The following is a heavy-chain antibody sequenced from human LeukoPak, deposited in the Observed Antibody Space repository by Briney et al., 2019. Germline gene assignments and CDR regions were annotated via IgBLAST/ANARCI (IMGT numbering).Heavy chain of an antibody. V-gene: IGHV3-23*01. D-gene: IGHD6-19*01. J-gene: IGHJ3*02. Sequence: GGTLRLSCAASGFTFSSYATSWVRQAPGKGLEWVSAISGSGGSTYYADSVKGRFTISRDNSKNTLYLQMNSLRAEDTAVYYCAKDKSSGWYDDAFDIWGQGTMVTVSS. CDR2: ISGSGGST. CDR3: AKDKSSGWYDDAFDI. CDR1: GFTFSSYA.